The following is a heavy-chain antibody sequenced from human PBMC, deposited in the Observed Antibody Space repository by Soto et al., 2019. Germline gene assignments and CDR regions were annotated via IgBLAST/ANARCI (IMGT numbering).Heavy chain of an antibody. CDR3: ARGRTGEWVRWGGTYYHYGMDV. Sequence: QVQLQESGPGLVKPSQTLSLTCTVSGGSISSGGYYWSWIRQHPGKGLEWIGYIYYNGDTYYNPSLTSRVTISVDTSKNQFSLKLSSVTAADTAVYYCARGRTGEWVRWGGTYYHYGMDVWGQGTTVTVSS. CDR2: IYYNGDT. D-gene: IGHD7-27*01. V-gene: IGHV4-31*03. CDR1: GGSISSGGYY. J-gene: IGHJ6*02.